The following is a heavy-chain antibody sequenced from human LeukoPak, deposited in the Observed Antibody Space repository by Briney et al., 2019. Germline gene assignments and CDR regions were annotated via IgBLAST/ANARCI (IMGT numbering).Heavy chain of an antibody. CDR2: IWYDGSNK. D-gene: IGHD3-3*01. Sequence: PGRSLRLSCAASGFTFSSYGMHWVRPAPGKGLEWVAVIWYDGSNKYYADSVKGRFTISRDNSKNTLYLQMNSLRAEDTAVYYCAKDHKITIFGVVTRGLGYWGQGTLVTVSS. V-gene: IGHV3-33*06. J-gene: IGHJ4*02. CDR1: GFTFSSYG. CDR3: AKDHKITIFGVVTRGLGY.